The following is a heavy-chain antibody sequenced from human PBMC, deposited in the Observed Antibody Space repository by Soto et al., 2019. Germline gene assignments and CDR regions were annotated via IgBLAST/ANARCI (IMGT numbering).Heavy chain of an antibody. J-gene: IGHJ5*02. Sequence: LRLSCAASGFTFSSYAMSWVRQAPGKGLEWVSAISGSGGSTYYADSVKGRFTISRDNSKNTLYLQMNSLRAEDTAVYYCAKDNRRGGEFDPWGQGTLVTVSS. CDR2: ISGSGGST. CDR1: GFTFSSYA. V-gene: IGHV3-23*01. D-gene: IGHD3-16*01. CDR3: AKDNRRGGEFDP.